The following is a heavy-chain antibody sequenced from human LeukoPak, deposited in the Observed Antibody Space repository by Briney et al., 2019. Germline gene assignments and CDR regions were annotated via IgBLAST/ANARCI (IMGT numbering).Heavy chain of an antibody. V-gene: IGHV1-2*02. CDR2: INPNSGGT. CDR3: ARDPLGYCSGGSCYEGDP. D-gene: IGHD2-15*01. Sequence: VSVKVSCKASGYTFTGYYMHWMRQAPGQGLEWMGCINPNSGGTNYAQKFQGRVTMTRDTSISTAYMELSRLRSDDTAVYYCARDPLGYCSGGSCYEGDPWGQGTLVTVSS. J-gene: IGHJ5*02. CDR1: GYTFTGYY.